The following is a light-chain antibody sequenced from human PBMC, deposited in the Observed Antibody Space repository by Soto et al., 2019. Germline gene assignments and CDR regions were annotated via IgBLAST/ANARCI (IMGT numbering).Light chain of an antibody. V-gene: IGKV3-15*01. J-gene: IGKJ1*01. CDR3: QQYNNWWT. Sequence: EIVMTQSPATLSVSPGERATLSCRASQSVSSNLAWYQQKPGQAPRLLIYGASTRATGIPARFSGSGSGTEFTLTISSLLSEDFAVYYCQQYNNWWTFGQGTKVEIK. CDR2: GAS. CDR1: QSVSSN.